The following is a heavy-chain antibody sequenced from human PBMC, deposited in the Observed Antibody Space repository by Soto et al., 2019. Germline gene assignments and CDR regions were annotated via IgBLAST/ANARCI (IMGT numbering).Heavy chain of an antibody. CDR2: ISTTGGNT. Sequence: LRLSCAASGFTFYSSAMSWVRQAPGKGLEWVSAISTTGGNTLYADSVKGRLTISRDNSKNTLYLQMNSLRAEDTAIYYCAKPSGGSYPESRVFDSWGQGTRVTVSS. CDR1: GFTFYSSA. D-gene: IGHD1-26*01. V-gene: IGHV3-23*01. CDR3: AKPSGGSYPESRVFDS. J-gene: IGHJ4*02.